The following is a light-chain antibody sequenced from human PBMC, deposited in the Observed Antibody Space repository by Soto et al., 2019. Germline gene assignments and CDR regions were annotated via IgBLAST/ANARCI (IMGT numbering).Light chain of an antibody. CDR1: QSVSYN. J-gene: IGKJ1*01. CDR3: QQYNDWPRT. CDR2: GAS. Sequence: EILVTQSPATLSVSPGERATLSCRAIQSVSYNLAWYQQKPGQAPSLLIFGASTRATGIPARFSGSGSGTEFTLTISSLQSEDFAVYYCQQYNDWPRTFGQGTKLEI. V-gene: IGKV3-15*01.